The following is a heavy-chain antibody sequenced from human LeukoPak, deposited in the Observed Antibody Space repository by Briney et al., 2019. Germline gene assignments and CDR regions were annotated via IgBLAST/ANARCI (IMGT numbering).Heavy chain of an antibody. CDR1: RYTLTCYT. D-gene: IGHD2-8*01. Sequence: GASVKDSCKASRYTLTCYTISWVRQAPGQGLEWMGWISAYNANTAYTQQLQGRVTMTTDTSTSTVYMELRSLRTDDTAVYYCARNSTTGAMDYWGQGTLVTVSS. V-gene: IGHV1-18*01. CDR2: ISAYNANT. J-gene: IGHJ4*02. CDR3: ARNSTTGAMDY.